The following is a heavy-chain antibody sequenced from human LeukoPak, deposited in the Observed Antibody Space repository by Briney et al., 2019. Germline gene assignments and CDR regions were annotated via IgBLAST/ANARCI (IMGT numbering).Heavy chain of an antibody. CDR2: ISGSGGST. CDR1: GSTFSSYA. V-gene: IGHV3-23*01. J-gene: IGHJ4*02. D-gene: IGHD3-10*01. Sequence: GGSLRLSYAASGSTFSSYAMSWVRQAPGKGLEWVSAISGSGGSTYYADSVKGRFTISRDNSKNTLYLQMNSLRAEDTAVYYCARDLLYGSGSYYNPLPGYWGQGTLVTVSS. CDR3: ARDLLYGSGSYYNPLPGY.